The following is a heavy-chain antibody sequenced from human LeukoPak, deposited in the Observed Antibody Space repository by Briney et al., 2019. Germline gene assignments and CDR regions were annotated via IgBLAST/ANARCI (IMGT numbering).Heavy chain of an antibody. CDR3: ARVWNYCYFDY. CDR1: GGSISSGGYS. CDR2: IYHSGST. Sequence: SQTLFLTCAVSGGSISSGGYSWSWIRQPPGKGLEWIGYIYHSGSTYYNPSLKSRVTISVDRSKNQFSLKLSSVTAADTAVYYCARVWNYCYFDYWGQGTLVTVSS. D-gene: IGHD1-7*01. J-gene: IGHJ4*02. V-gene: IGHV4-30-2*01.